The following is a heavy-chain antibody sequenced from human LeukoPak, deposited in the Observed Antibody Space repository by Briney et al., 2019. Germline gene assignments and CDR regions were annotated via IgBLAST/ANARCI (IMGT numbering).Heavy chain of an antibody. CDR1: GFTFDDYG. Sequence: PGGSLRLSCAASGFTFDDYGMHWVRQAPGKGLEWISGISWNSGSIGYADSVRGRFTISRDNAKNSLYLQMNSLRAEDTAVYYCARDPRKYYYDSSVLDYWGQGTLVTVSS. CDR2: ISWNSGSI. J-gene: IGHJ4*02. V-gene: IGHV3-9*01. CDR3: ARDPRKYYYDSSVLDY. D-gene: IGHD3-22*01.